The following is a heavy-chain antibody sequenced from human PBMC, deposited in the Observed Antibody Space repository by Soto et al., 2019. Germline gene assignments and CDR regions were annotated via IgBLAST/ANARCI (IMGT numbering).Heavy chain of an antibody. Sequence: TSETLSLTCAVSGDSMSSSDYYWGWICQPPGKGLEWIGSIYYSGSTYYNPSLQSRVTIPVDTSKNQFSLKLSSVTAADTAVYYCARVRTTVNNWFDPWGQGTLVTVSS. V-gene: IGHV4-39*07. CDR1: GDSMSSSDYY. CDR2: IYYSGST. J-gene: IGHJ5*02. D-gene: IGHD4-17*01. CDR3: ARVRTTVNNWFDP.